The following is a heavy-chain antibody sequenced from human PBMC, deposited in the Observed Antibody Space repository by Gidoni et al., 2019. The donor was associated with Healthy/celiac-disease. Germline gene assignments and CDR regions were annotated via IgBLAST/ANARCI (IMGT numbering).Heavy chain of an antibody. J-gene: IGHJ5*02. V-gene: IGHV4-59*01. Sequence: QVQLQESGPGLVKPSETLSLTCTVSGGSISSYYWSWIRQPPGKGLEWIGYIYYSGSTNYNPSLKSRVTISVDTSKNQFSLKLSSVTAADTAVYYCARAADYYDSGGFDPWGQGTLVTVSS. CDR3: ARAADYYDSGGFDP. CDR2: IYYSGST. D-gene: IGHD3-22*01. CDR1: GGSISSYY.